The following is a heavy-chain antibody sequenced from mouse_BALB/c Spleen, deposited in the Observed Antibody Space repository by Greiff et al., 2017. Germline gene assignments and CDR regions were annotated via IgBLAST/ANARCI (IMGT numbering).Heavy chain of an antibody. Sequence: EVQRVESGGGLVKPGGSLKLSCAASGFTFSSYTMSWVRQTPEKRLEWVATISSGGSYTYYPDSVKGRFTISRDNAKNTLYLQMSSLKSEDTAMYYCTRDEDYYGSSSWYFDVWGAGTTVTVSS. J-gene: IGHJ1*01. D-gene: IGHD1-1*01. CDR1: GFTFSSYT. CDR2: ISSGGSYT. V-gene: IGHV5-6-4*01. CDR3: TRDEDYYGSSSWYFDV.